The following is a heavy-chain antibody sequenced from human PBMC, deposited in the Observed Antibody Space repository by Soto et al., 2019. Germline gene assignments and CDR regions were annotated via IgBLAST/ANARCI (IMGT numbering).Heavy chain of an antibody. J-gene: IGHJ4*02. CDR1: GFTFSSYS. CDR2: ISSSSSYI. V-gene: IGHV3-21*01. Sequence: PGGSLRLSCAASGFTFSSYSMNWVRQALGKGLEWVSSISSSSSYIYYADSVKGRFTISRDNAKNSLYLQMNSLRAEDTAVYYCARDQVHGFWSGYYIDYWGQGTLVTVSS. D-gene: IGHD3-3*01. CDR3: ARDQVHGFWSGYYIDY.